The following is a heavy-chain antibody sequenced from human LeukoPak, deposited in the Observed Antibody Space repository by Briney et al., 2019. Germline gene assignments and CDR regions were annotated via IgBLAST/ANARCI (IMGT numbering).Heavy chain of an antibody. D-gene: IGHD2-15*01. Sequence: PSETLSLTCTVSGGSITNYYWSWIRQPPGKGLEWIGYIYYSGSTYYNPSLKSRVTISVDTSKNQFSLKLSSVTAADTAVYYCARGGAARSVAFDIWGQGTMVTVSS. CDR2: IYYSGST. V-gene: IGHV4-30-4*08. CDR3: ARGGAARSVAFDI. J-gene: IGHJ3*02. CDR1: GGSITNYY.